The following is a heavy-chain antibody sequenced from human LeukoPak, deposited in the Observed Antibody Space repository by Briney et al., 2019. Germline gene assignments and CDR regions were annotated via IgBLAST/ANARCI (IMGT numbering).Heavy chain of an antibody. V-gene: IGHV3-66*04. CDR2: IYSGGDT. J-gene: IGHJ4*02. D-gene: IGHD5-18*01. Sequence: PEGSLRLSCATSGFTFSSSDMTWVRQSPGEGLEWVSLIYSGGDTYYADSAKGRFTISRDNSKNTLYLQMNSLRDGDTAVYYCAKRGGYGYGIDFWGQGTLVTVSS. CDR3: AKRGGYGYGIDF. CDR1: GFTFSSSD.